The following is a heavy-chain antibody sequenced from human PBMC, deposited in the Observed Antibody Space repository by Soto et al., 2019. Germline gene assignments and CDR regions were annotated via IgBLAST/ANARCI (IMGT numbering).Heavy chain of an antibody. CDR1: GYTFTSYA. J-gene: IGHJ5*02. D-gene: IGHD2-15*01. V-gene: IGHV1-3*01. Sequence: GASVKVSCKASGYTFTSYAMHWVRQAPGQRLEWMGWINAGNGNTKYSQKFQGRVTITRDTSASTAYMELSSLRSEDTAVYYCARAVPYPCSGGSCYWFDPWGQGTLVTVSS. CDR2: INAGNGNT. CDR3: ARAVPYPCSGGSCYWFDP.